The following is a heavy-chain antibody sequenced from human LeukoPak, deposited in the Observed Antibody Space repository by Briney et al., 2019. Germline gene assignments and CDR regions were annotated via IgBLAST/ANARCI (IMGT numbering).Heavy chain of an antibody. J-gene: IGHJ4*02. CDR2: INHSGST. CDR3: ARDTGSGWFDY. V-gene: IGHV4-34*01. D-gene: IGHD6-19*01. Sequence: PSETLSLTCADYGGSFSGYYWSWIRQPPGKGLEWIGEINHSGSTNYNPSLKSRLTISIDTSKNQISLKLSSMTAADTAVYYCARDTGSGWFDYWGQGTLVTVSS. CDR1: GGSFSGYY.